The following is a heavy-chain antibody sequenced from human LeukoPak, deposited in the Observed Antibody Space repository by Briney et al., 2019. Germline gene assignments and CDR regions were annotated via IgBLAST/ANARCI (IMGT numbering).Heavy chain of an antibody. V-gene: IGHV3-53*01. Sequence: GGSLRLSCAASEFTVSSNYMTWVRQAPGKGLEWVSVIYSGGSTYYADSVKGRFTISRDSSKNTLYLQMNSLRAEDTAVYYCARDPVPDSSWYPFDNWGQGTQVTVSS. J-gene: IGHJ4*02. CDR3: ARDPVPDSSWYPFDN. D-gene: IGHD6-13*01. CDR2: IYSGGST. CDR1: EFTVSSNY.